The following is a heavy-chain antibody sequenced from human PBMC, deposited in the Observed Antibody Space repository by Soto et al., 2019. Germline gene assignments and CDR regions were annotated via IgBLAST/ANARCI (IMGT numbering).Heavy chain of an antibody. D-gene: IGHD2-8*02. V-gene: IGHV3-30-3*01. CDR1: GFTFNTYS. J-gene: IGHJ6*02. CDR2: ISYDGNNK. Sequence: QVQLVESGGGVVQPGGSLTLSCAASGFTFNTYSVHWVRQAPDKGLEWVSVISYDGNNKHYAVSVAGRFTISRDNSNKTMYLQMLSLRGEDKDVYYCASDPNARFCTGGSCYFYSGMDVWGQGTTVTVSS. CDR3: ASDPNARFCTGGSCYFYSGMDV.